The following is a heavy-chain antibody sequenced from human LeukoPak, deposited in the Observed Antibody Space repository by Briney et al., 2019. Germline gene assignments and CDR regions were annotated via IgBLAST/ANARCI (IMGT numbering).Heavy chain of an antibody. J-gene: IGHJ5*02. V-gene: IGHV1-18*01. CDR1: GYTFTSYG. D-gene: IGHD6-13*01. CDR2: ISAYNGNT. Sequence: ASVKVSCKASGYTFTSYGISWVRQAPGQGLERMGWISAYNGNTNYAQKLQGRVTMTTDTSTSTAYMELRSLRSDDTAVYYCARVPGSSSWYWFDPWGQGTLVTVSS. CDR3: ARVPGSSSWYWFDP.